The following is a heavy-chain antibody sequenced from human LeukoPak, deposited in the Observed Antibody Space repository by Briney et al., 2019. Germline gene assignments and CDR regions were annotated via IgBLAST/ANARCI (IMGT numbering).Heavy chain of an antibody. V-gene: IGHV4-59*01. CDR3: ARESSGWPYFDY. Sequence: SETLSLTCTVSGGSISSYYWSWIRQPPGKGLEWIGYIYYSGSTNYNPSLKSRVTISVDTSKNQFSLKLSSVTAADTAVYYCARESSGWPYFDYWGQGTLVTVSS. CDR1: GGSISSYY. CDR2: IYYSGST. D-gene: IGHD6-19*01. J-gene: IGHJ4*02.